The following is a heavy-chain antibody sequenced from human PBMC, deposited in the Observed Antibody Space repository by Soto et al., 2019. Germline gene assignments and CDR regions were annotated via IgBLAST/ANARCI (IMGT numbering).Heavy chain of an antibody. CDR1: GFSLSNIGAG. CDR2: IYWGDDK. D-gene: IGHD2-2*01. Sequence: QSTVKASSPTLVKPTQTLTLTCTFSGFSLSNIGAGVGWIRQPPGKALEWLALIYWGDDKRYNSSLKTRPTTTKDTSKTQVVRTVANIDAADTGTYYCAYIAYANGWQIIAYWGQGTLVTVSS. J-gene: IGHJ4*02. V-gene: IGHV2-5*02. CDR3: AYIAYANGWQIIAY.